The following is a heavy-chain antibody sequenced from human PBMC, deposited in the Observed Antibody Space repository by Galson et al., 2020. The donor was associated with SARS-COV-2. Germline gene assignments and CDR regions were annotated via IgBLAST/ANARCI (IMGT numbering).Heavy chain of an antibody. J-gene: IGHJ4*02. CDR2: FDPEDGET. V-gene: IGHV1-24*01. D-gene: IGHD1-1*01. CDR1: GYTLTELY. CDR3: ATEWAYNWKGTLDY. Sequence: ASVKVSCKVSGYTLTELYMHWVRQAPGKGLEWMGGFDPEDGETIYAQKFQGRVTMTEDTSTDTAYMELSSLRSEDTAVYYCATEWAYNWKGTLDYWGQGTRVTCSS.